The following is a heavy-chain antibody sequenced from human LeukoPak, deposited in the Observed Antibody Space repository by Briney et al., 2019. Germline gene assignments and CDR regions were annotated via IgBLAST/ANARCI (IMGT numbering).Heavy chain of an antibody. CDR3: ARVPLARPYSFDY. Sequence: GRSLRLSCAASGFTFSSYAMHWVRQAPGKGLVWVSRINSDGSSTSYADSVKGRFTISRDNAKNTLYLQMNSLRAEDTAVYYCARVPLARPYSFDYWGQGTLVTVSS. CDR1: GFTFSSYA. V-gene: IGHV3-74*01. J-gene: IGHJ4*02. CDR2: INSDGSST.